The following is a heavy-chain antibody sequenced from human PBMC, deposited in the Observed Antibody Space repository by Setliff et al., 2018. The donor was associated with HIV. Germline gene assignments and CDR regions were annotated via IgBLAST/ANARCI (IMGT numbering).Heavy chain of an antibody. V-gene: IGHV1-2*06. CDR2: IIPNSGGT. D-gene: IGHD3-3*01. CDR1: GYTFTAYY. CDR3: ARLGDFWSGYYYFDY. Sequence: GASVKVSCKTSGYTFTAYYIHWVRQAPGQGLEWMGRIIPNSGGTNYAQKFQGRVTMTRDTSTNTVYMELSSLRSEDTAVYYCARLGDFWSGYYYFDYWGQGTLVTVSS. J-gene: IGHJ4*02.